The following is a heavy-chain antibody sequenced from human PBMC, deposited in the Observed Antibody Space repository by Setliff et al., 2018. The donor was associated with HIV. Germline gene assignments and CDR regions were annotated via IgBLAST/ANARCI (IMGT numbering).Heavy chain of an antibody. Sequence: GESLKISCAASGFIFSNYVMHWVRQTPGKGLEWVSFIYFDGSNSDYADSVKGRFTISRDNAKNSLYLQMNSLRAEDTALYYCAREPYYDILTGYLDYWGQGALVTVSS. D-gene: IGHD3-9*01. J-gene: IGHJ4*02. V-gene: IGHV3-33*01. CDR3: AREPYYDILTGYLDY. CDR1: GFIFSNYV. CDR2: IYFDGSNS.